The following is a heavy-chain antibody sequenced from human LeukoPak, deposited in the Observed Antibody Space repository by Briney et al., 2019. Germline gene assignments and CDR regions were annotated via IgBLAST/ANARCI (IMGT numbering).Heavy chain of an antibody. CDR2: ISYSGTT. D-gene: IGHD3-22*01. V-gene: IGHV4-59*08. J-gene: IGHJ3*02. CDR3: ARHPINYYDSSGYYYADAFNI. Sequence: SETLSLTCTVSGGSISSYYWSWIRQPPGKGLEWIGYISYSGTTNYNPSLKSRVTISVDTSKNQFSLRLSSVTAADTAVYYCARHPINYYDSSGYYYADAFNIWGQGTMVTVSS. CDR1: GGSISSYY.